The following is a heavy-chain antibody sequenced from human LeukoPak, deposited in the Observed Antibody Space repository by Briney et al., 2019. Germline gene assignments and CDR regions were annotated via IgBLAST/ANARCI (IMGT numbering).Heavy chain of an antibody. V-gene: IGHV4-61*02. D-gene: IGHD3-3*01. Sequence: SQTLSLTCTVSGGSISSGSYYWSWIRQPAGKGLEWIGRIYTSGSTNYNPSLKSRVTISVDTSKNQLSLKLSSVTAADTAVYYCARHLDPLLEWPNDAFDIWGQGTMVTVSS. CDR2: IYTSGST. J-gene: IGHJ3*02. CDR3: ARHLDPLLEWPNDAFDI. CDR1: GGSISSGSYY.